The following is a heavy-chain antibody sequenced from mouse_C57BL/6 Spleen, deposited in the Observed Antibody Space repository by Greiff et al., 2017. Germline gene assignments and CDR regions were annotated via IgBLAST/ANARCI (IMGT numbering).Heavy chain of an antibody. Sequence: QVQLQHPGAELVKPGASVKLSCKASGYTFTSYWMHWVKQRPGQGLEWIGMIHPNSGSTNYNEKFKSKATLTVDKSSSTAYMQLSSLTSEDSAVYYCARYGSSLFDYWGQGTTLTVSS. CDR2: IHPNSGST. D-gene: IGHD1-1*01. J-gene: IGHJ2*01. V-gene: IGHV1-64*01. CDR3: ARYGSSLFDY. CDR1: GYTFTSYW.